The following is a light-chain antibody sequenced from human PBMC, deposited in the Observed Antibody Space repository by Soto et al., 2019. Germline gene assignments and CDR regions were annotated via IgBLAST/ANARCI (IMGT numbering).Light chain of an antibody. Sequence: DIQMTQSPSTLSAAVGDRVNITCRASQSVGSSLAWYQQKPGKAPKLLIYDVSTLESGVPSTFSGGGSGTEFTLTISSLQPDDFAIYHCQQYNSYLFTFGQGTRLESK. CDR3: QQYNSYLFT. CDR2: DVS. J-gene: IGKJ2*01. CDR1: QSVGSS. V-gene: IGKV1-5*01.